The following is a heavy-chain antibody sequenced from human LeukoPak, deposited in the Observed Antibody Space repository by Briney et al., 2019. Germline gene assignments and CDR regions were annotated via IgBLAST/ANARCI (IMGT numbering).Heavy chain of an antibody. J-gene: IGHJ5*02. Sequence: SETLSLTCTVSGGSISSGNYYWSWVRQPAGKGLEWIGRIYTNGGISGSTFYNPSLKSRVTMSVDPSKNQFSLKLTSVTAADTAVYYCALGDGSGYPFDPWGQGTLVTVSS. CDR3: ALGDGSGYPFDP. D-gene: IGHD3-22*01. CDR1: GGSISSGNYY. CDR2: IYTNGGISGST. V-gene: IGHV4-61*02.